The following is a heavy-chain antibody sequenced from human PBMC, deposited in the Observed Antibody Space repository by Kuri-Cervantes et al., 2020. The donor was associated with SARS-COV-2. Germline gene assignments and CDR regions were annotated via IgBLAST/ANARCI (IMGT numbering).Heavy chain of an antibody. V-gene: IGHV3-33*08. J-gene: IGHJ4*02. CDR2: IWYGGSNK. CDR1: GFTFSSYG. CDR3: ARGSSSTYFDY. Sequence: GGSLRLSCAASGFTFSSYGMHWVRQAPGKGLEWVAVIWYGGSNKYYADSVKGRFTTSRDNSKNTLYLQMNSLRAEDTAVYYCARGSSSTYFDYWGQGTLVTVSS. D-gene: IGHD6-6*01.